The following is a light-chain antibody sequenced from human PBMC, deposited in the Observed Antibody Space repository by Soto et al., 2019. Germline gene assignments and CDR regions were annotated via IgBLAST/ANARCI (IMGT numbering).Light chain of an antibody. CDR1: ETISAD. CDR3: QEYTDWSYT. CDR2: AAS. Sequence: PGGRVTLSCEASETISADLAWYHHRPGQAPRLLIYAASTRAPGVPARFSGSGSGTEFTLTISSLQSEDFAVYYCQEYTDWSYTFGQGTKLEIK. J-gene: IGKJ2*01. V-gene: IGKV3-15*01.